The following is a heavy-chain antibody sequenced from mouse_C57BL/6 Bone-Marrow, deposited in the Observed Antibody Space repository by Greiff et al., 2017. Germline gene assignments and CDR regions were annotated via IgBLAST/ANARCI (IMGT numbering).Heavy chain of an antibody. J-gene: IGHJ4*01. V-gene: IGHV5-4*01. Sequence: EVKVVESGGGLVKPGGSLKLSCAASGFTFSSYAMSWVRQTPEKRLEWVATISDGGSYTYYPDNVKGRFTISRDNAKNNLYLQMSHLKSEDTAMYYCARDVGRSAMDYWGQGTSVTVSS. D-gene: IGHD4-1*01. CDR1: GFTFSSYA. CDR2: ISDGGSYT. CDR3: ARDVGRSAMDY.